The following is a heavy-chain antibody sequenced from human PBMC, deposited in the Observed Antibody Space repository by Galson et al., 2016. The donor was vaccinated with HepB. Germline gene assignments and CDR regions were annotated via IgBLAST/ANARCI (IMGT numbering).Heavy chain of an antibody. Sequence: VSCKASDYNFIKYGISWVRLVPGQGLEWLGWIYPNSGDTNYAQKLQGRVTLTTDTSTTTTYLELRSLRYDDTAVYYCARDTSINVGIFNIWGQGTMITVSS. CDR2: IYPNSGDT. D-gene: IGHD1-26*01. V-gene: IGHV1-18*01. J-gene: IGHJ3*02. CDR1: DYNFIKYG. CDR3: ARDTSINVGIFNI.